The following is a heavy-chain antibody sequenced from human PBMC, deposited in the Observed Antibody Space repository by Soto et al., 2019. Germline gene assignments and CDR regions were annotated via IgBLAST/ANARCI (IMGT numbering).Heavy chain of an antibody. CDR3: ARDHYVYDILTGYGYYYGMDV. CDR1: GGSISSGDYY. V-gene: IGHV4-30-4*01. CDR2: IYYSGST. Sequence: QVQLQESGPGLVKPSQTLSLTCTVSGGSISSGDYYWSWIRQPPGKGLEWIGYIYYSGSTCYHPSLKSRVTISVDTSKNQFSLKLSSVTAADTAVYYCARDHYVYDILTGYGYYYGMDVWGQGTTVTVSS. J-gene: IGHJ6*02. D-gene: IGHD3-9*01.